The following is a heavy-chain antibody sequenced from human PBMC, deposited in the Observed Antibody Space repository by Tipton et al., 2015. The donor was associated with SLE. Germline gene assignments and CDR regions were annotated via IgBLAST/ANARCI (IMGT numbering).Heavy chain of an antibody. Sequence: SLRLSCAASGFIFSDYSMNWVRQAPGKGLEWVAVISYDGSNKYYADSVKGRFTISRDNSKNTLYLQMNSLRAEDTAVYYCARRIGGYYGMDVWGQGTTVTVSS. CDR3: ARRIGGYYGMDV. D-gene: IGHD2-15*01. CDR2: ISYDGSNK. J-gene: IGHJ6*02. V-gene: IGHV3-30*03. CDR1: GFIFSDYS.